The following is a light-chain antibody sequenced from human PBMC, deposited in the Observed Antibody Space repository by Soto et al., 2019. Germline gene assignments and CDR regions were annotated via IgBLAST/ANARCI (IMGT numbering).Light chain of an antibody. V-gene: IGKV1-5*01. J-gene: IGKJ3*01. CDR3: QQGVT. CDR1: QTFSGW. Sequence: DIQMTQSPSTLSAFVGDRVTITCRASQTFSGWLAWSQQNPGKAPKLLIYDGSSLESGVPSRFSCSGSGTKFTLTISSLPPDDFATYYCQQGVTFGIGTKVDLK. CDR2: DGS.